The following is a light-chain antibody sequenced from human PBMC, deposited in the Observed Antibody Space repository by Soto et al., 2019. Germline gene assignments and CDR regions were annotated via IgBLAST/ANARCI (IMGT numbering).Light chain of an antibody. Sequence: DIQMTQPPSTLSSSVGDRDTITCRASQSISSWLDWYQQNPGKAPKLLRYKASTLKSGGPSRFSGSGAGTEFTLTSSSLQPVDVATYYCLKYNSAPLTFGQGTKVEIK. CDR3: LKYNSAPLT. CDR2: KAS. V-gene: IGKV1-5*03. CDR1: QSISSW. J-gene: IGKJ1*01.